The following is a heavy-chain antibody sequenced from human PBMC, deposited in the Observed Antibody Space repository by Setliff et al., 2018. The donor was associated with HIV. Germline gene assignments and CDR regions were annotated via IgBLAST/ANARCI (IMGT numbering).Heavy chain of an antibody. CDR1: GFTFGSYS. CDR2: ITKRADET. D-gene: IGHD3-22*01. CDR3: ARDWGEHYDSSGFSS. V-gene: IGHV3-21*05. Sequence: GGSLRLSCAASGFTFGSYSMNWVRQAPGKGLEWISYITKRADETHYADSVKGRFSISRDTAKNTHYLQMTSLRPEDTAVYYCARDWGEHYDSSGFSSWGQGTLVTVSS. J-gene: IGHJ5*02.